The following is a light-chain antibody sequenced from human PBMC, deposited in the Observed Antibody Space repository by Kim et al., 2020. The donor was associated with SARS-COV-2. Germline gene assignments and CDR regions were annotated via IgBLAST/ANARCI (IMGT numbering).Light chain of an antibody. Sequence: SYELTQPPPVSVSPGQTARITCSGDALPKKFAYWYQQKSGQAPVLVIYEDTKRPSGIPKRFSGSTSGTMATLTVSGAQVEDEADYYCYSIDSSRNAVFGGGTQLTVL. J-gene: IGLJ2*01. V-gene: IGLV3-10*01. CDR3: YSIDSSRNAV. CDR2: EDT. CDR1: ALPKKF.